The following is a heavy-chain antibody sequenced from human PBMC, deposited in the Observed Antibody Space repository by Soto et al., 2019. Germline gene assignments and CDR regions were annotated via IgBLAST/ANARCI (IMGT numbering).Heavy chain of an antibody. V-gene: IGHV1-18*01. CDR2: INAYNGNT. CDR3: XXXXPPFDP. CDR1: GYTFTSYG. Sequence: QVQLVQSGAEVKKPGASVKVSCKASGYTFTSYGISWVRQAPGQGLEWMGWINAYNGNTNYAQKLQGRVTMTTDTXXXXXXXXXXXXXXXXXXXXXXXXXXPPFDPWGQETLVTVSS. J-gene: IGHJ5*02.